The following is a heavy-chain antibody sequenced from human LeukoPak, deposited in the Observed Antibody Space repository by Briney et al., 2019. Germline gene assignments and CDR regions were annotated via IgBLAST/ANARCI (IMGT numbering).Heavy chain of an antibody. CDR1: GGSIRSSCYY. D-gene: IGHD6-19*01. CDR2: IYDSGST. V-gene: IGHV4-39*01. CDR3: ARSSSGWYARFDY. J-gene: IGHJ4*02. Sequence: PSETLSLTCTVSGGSIRSSCYYWGWIRQPPGKGLEWIGSIYDSGSTYYNPSLKSRVTISVDTSKNQFSLKLSSVTAADTAVYYCARSSSGWYARFDYWGQGTLVTVSS.